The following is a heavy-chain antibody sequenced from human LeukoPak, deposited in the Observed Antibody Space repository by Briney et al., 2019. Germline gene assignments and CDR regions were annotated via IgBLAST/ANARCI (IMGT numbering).Heavy chain of an antibody. Sequence: GGSLRLSCAASGFTFSSYGMSWVRQAPGKGLEWVSGISGSGGTTYYADSVKGRFTISRDNSKITLYLQMTSLRAEDTAVYYCAKVRANRFASFDYWGQGTLVTVSS. CDR3: AKVRANRFASFDY. D-gene: IGHD1/OR15-1a*01. J-gene: IGHJ4*02. CDR1: GFTFSSYG. CDR2: ISGSGGTT. V-gene: IGHV3-23*01.